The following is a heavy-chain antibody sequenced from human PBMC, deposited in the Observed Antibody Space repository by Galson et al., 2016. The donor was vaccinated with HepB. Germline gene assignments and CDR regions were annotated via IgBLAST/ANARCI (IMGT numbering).Heavy chain of an antibody. V-gene: IGHV4-4*02. J-gene: IGHJ2*01. CDR2: AYHSGNS. Sequence: ETLSLTCAVSGGSVSSDTWWSWVRQSPGKGLEWIAEAYHSGNSNYNPALKTQLIMSVDSSKNEISLKFTSVTAADTAVYYCAKTGPAHGGGCHFGLWGRGTLVTVSS. CDR1: GGSVSSDTW. CDR3: AKTGPAHGGGCHFGL. D-gene: IGHD7-27*01.